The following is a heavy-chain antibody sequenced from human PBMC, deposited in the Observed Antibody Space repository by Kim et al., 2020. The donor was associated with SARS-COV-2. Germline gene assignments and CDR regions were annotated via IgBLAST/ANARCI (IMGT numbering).Heavy chain of an antibody. D-gene: IGHD6-13*01. CDR1: GGSISSSSYY. CDR3: ARQSGYSSSWYEAELTSDPGNWFDP. Sequence: SETLSLTCTVSGGSISSSSYYWGWIRQPPGKGLEWIGSIYYSGSTYYNPSLKSRVTISVDTSKNQFSLKLSSVTAADTAVYYCARQSGYSSSWYEAELTSDPGNWFDPWGQGTLVTVSS. V-gene: IGHV4-39*01. CDR2: IYYSGST. J-gene: IGHJ5*02.